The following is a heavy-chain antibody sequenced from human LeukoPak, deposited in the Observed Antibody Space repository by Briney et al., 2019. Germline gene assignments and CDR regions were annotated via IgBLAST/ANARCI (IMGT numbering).Heavy chain of an antibody. V-gene: IGHV3-21*01. CDR3: ARDRSHTAMAAGVPDY. Sequence: GGSLRLSCAASGFTFSSYAMSWVRQAPGKGLEWVSSISSSSSYIYYADSVKGRFTLSRGNAKNSLYLQMNSLRAEDTAVYYCARDRSHTAMAAGVPDYWGQGTLVTVSS. D-gene: IGHD5-18*01. CDR1: GFTFSSYA. J-gene: IGHJ4*02. CDR2: ISSSSSYI.